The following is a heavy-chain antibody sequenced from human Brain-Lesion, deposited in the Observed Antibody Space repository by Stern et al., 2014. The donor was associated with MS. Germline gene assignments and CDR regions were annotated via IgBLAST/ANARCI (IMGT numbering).Heavy chain of an antibody. D-gene: IGHD2-2*01. J-gene: IGHJ6*02. CDR1: GGSISSGGYY. CDR2: IFNSGSP. CDR3: ARGRVVPGFQYYATDV. V-gene: IGHV4-61*02. Sequence: QVQLVESGPGLVKPSQTLSLSCTVSGGSISSGGYYWSWIRQPARKGLEWIGRIFNSGSPSSTPSLKSRVPISIATSKSQFSLRLTSMTAADTAVYYCARGRVVPGFQYYATDVWGQGTTVIVSS.